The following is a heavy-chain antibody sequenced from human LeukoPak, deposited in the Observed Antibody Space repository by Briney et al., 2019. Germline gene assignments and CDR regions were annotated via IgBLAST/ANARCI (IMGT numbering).Heavy chain of an antibody. CDR2: ISAYNGNT. CDR1: GYTFTSHG. V-gene: IGHV1-18*01. D-gene: IGHD3-9*01. Sequence: ASVKVSCKASGYTFTSHGISWVRQAPGQGLEWMGWISAYNGNTNYAQKLQGRVTMTTDTSTSTAYMELRSLRSDDTAVYYCARGVLRYFDWLLPLPVYVDYWGQGTLVTVSS. CDR3: ARGVLRYFDWLLPLPVYVDY. J-gene: IGHJ4*02.